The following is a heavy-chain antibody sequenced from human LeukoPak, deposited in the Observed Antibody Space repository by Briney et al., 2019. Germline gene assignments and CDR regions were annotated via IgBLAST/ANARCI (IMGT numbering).Heavy chain of an antibody. CDR2: ISGSGGST. D-gene: IGHD3-10*01. CDR3: AKWGSGSYYNNPPFDY. Sequence: GGSLRLSCAASGFTFSDYYMSWVRQAPGKGLEWVSAISGSGGSTYYADSVKGRFTISRDNSKNTLYLQMNSLRAEDTAVYYCAKWGSGSYYNNPPFDYWGQGTLVTVSS. J-gene: IGHJ4*02. V-gene: IGHV3-23*01. CDR1: GFTFSDYY.